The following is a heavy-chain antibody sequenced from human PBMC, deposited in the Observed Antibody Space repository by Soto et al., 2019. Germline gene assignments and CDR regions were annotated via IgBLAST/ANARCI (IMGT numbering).Heavy chain of an antibody. CDR3: ARDRSAAGPSNWFDP. Sequence: QVQLQESGPRLVKPSETLSLFCTVSGASISSYHWSWIRQSAGKGLEWIGRIAPSGSTNYNPPLRGRVTMSLDTSETQFSLRMRSVTAADTAVYYCARDRSAAGPSNWFDPWGQGTLVTVSS. V-gene: IGHV4-4*07. CDR2: IAPSGST. J-gene: IGHJ5*02. D-gene: IGHD6-13*01. CDR1: GASISSYH.